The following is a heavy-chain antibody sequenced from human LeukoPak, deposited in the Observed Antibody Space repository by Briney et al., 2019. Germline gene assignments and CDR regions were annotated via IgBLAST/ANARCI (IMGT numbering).Heavy chain of an antibody. Sequence: PGGSLRLSCAASGFTFSSYAMSWARQAPGKGLEWVSAISGSGGSTYYADSVKGRFTISRDNSKNTVYLQMNSLRAEDMAVYYCARDPIVVVPAVGMDVWGQGTTVTVSS. CDR1: GFTFSSYA. CDR2: ISGSGGST. V-gene: IGHV3-23*01. CDR3: ARDPIVVVPAVGMDV. J-gene: IGHJ6*02. D-gene: IGHD2-2*01.